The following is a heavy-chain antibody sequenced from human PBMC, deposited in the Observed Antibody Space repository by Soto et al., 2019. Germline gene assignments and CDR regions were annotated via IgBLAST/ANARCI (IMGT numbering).Heavy chain of an antibody. CDR2: ISGSGGST. J-gene: IGHJ5*02. CDR3: AKDLISTGTTYA. CDR1: GFTFSSYA. V-gene: IGHV3-23*01. D-gene: IGHD1-7*01. Sequence: AGGSLRLSCAASGFTFSSYAMSWVRQAPGKGLEWVSAISGSGGSTYYADSVKGRFTISRDNSKNTLYLQMNSLRAEDTAVYYCAKDLISTGTTYAWGQGPLVTVSS.